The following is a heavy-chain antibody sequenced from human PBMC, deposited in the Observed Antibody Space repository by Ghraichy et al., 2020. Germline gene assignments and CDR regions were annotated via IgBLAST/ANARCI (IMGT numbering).Heavy chain of an antibody. D-gene: IGHD4-17*01. CDR2: IYDSGST. V-gene: IGHV4-59*01. Sequence: SETLSLTCTVSGGSISSYYWTWIRLPPGKGLEWIGYIYDSGSTNYNPSLKSRVTISVDTSKKQFSLKLTSLTAADTAVYFCARSRRVTTVTWMDYWGQGRLVTFSS. CDR3: ARSRRVTTVTWMDY. CDR1: GGSISSYY. J-gene: IGHJ4*02.